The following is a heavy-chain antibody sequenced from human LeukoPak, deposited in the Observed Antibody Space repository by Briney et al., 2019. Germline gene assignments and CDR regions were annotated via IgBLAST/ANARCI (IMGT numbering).Heavy chain of an antibody. CDR2: INHSGST. CDR1: GGSFSGYY. V-gene: IGHV4-34*01. Sequence: SETLSLTCAVYGGSFSGYYWSWIRQPPGKGLEWIGEINHSGSTNYNPSLKSRVTISVDTSKNQFSLKLSSVTAADTAVYYCARGGYGDPLFDYWGQGTLVTVSS. D-gene: IGHD4-17*01. CDR3: ARGGYGDPLFDY. J-gene: IGHJ4*02.